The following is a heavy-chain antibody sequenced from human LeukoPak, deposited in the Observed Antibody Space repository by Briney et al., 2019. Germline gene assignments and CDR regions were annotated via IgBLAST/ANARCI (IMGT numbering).Heavy chain of an antibody. CDR3: ARVAYDYGDPYFDY. CDR1: GYSISSGYY. V-gene: IGHV4-38-2*02. Sequence: SETLSLTCTVSGYSISSGYYWGWIRQPPGKGLEWIGSIYHSGGTYYNPSLKSRVTISVDTSKNQFSLKLSSVTAADTAVYYCARVAYDYGDPYFDYWGQGTLVTVSS. J-gene: IGHJ4*02. CDR2: IYHSGGT. D-gene: IGHD4-17*01.